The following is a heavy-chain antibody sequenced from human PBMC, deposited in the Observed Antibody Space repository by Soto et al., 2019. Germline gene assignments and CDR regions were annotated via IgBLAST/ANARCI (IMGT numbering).Heavy chain of an antibody. V-gene: IGHV4-59*01. CDR3: AAEGGSKTF. CDR1: GGSITSYC. J-gene: IGHJ4*02. Sequence: QVQLQGSGPGLVKPSETLSLTCTVSGGSITSYCWSWIRQSPGKGLEWIGYIHYSENIKYNPSLTSRVTISLDTSKNQFSLKLSSMTAADTAVYYCAAEGGSKTFWGQGILVTVSS. D-gene: IGHD3-16*01. CDR2: IHYSENI.